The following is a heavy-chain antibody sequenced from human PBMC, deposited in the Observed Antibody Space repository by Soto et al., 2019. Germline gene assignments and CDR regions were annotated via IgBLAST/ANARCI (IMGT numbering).Heavy chain of an antibody. J-gene: IGHJ4*02. Sequence: GGSLRLSCAASGFTFNTYGMHWVRQSPGKGLEWVAVISYDGSNKYYADSVKGRLTISRDNSKNTLYLQMNSLGAEDTAMYYCAYSGGYYPRAYYFDHWGQGTLVTVSS. D-gene: IGHD1-26*01. CDR2: ISYDGSNK. V-gene: IGHV3-30*03. CDR1: GFTFNTYG. CDR3: AYSGGYYPRAYYFDH.